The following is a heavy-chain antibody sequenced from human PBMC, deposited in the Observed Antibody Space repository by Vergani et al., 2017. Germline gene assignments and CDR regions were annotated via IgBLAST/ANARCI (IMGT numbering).Heavy chain of an antibody. CDR2: IYHSGST. D-gene: IGHD3-3*01. Sequence: QVQLQESGPGLVKPSETLSLTCAVSGYSISSGYYWGWIRQPPGKGLEWIGSIYHSGSTYYNPSLKSRVTISVDTSKNQFSLKLSSVTAADTAVYYCARDKYYDFWSGYYTGSDWFDPWGQGTLVTVSS. CDR3: ARDKYYDFWSGYYTGSDWFDP. CDR1: GYSISSGYY. J-gene: IGHJ5*02. V-gene: IGHV4-38-2*02.